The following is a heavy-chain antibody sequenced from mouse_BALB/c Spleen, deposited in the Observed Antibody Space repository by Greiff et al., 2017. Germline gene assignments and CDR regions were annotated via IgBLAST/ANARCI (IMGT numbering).Heavy chain of an antibody. V-gene: IGHV1-67*01. D-gene: IGHD2-10*02. CDR2: ISTYYGNT. J-gene: IGHJ3*01. CDR1: GYTFTDYA. Sequence: QVQLQQSGPELVRPGVSVKISCKGSGYTFTDYAMHWVKQSHAKSLEWIGVISTYYGNTNYNQKFKGKATMTADTSSNTAYLQLSSLTSEDTAVYYCNAWGYGNLSWFAYWGQGTLVTVSA. CDR3: NAWGYGNLSWFAY.